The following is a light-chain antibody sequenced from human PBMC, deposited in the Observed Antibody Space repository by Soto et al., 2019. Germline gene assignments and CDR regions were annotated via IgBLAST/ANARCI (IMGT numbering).Light chain of an antibody. CDR3: CSYAGSWV. CDR2: EGT. V-gene: IGLV2-23*01. CDR1: SSDFGTYNL. Sequence: QSALTQPASVSGCPGQWITISCTGTSSDFGTYNLVSWFQQHPDKAPKLMIYEGTRRPSGVSNRFSGSKSGDTASLTISGLQAEDEAHYFCCSYAGSWVFGGGTKLTVL. J-gene: IGLJ3*02.